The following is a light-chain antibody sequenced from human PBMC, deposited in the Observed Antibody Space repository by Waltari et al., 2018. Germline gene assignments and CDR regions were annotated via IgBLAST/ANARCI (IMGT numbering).Light chain of an antibody. J-gene: IGKJ1*01. V-gene: IGKV1-5*03. CDR1: QSISGW. CDR3: QHYNTDTWT. Sequence: DIKMTQSPSTLSASVGDRVTIPCRASQSISGWLAWYQQKPGKAPKLLIYEASNLESGVPSRFSGSGSGTEFTLTISSLQPDDFSTYYCQHYNTDTWTFGQGTKVEIK. CDR2: EAS.